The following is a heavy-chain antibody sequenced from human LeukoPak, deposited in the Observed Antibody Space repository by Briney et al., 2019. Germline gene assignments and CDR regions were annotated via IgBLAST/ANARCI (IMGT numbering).Heavy chain of an antibody. Sequence: GGSLRLSCAASGFTFSDYYMSWIRQAPGKGLEWVSYISSSGNTIYYADSVRGRFTIFRDNAKDSVYLQMNSLRAEDTAVYYCAKDPGAHYYGSGSYRRGSYFDYWGQGTLVTVSS. CDR1: GFTFSDYY. CDR2: ISSSGNTI. CDR3: AKDPGAHYYGSGSYRRGSYFDY. V-gene: IGHV3-11*04. J-gene: IGHJ4*02. D-gene: IGHD3-10*01.